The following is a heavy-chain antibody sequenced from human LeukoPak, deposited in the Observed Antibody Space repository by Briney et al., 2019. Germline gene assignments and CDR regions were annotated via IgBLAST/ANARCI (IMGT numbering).Heavy chain of an antibody. J-gene: IGHJ4*02. CDR2: IYYSGST. Sequence: SETLSLTCTVSGGSIRSYYWSWIRQPPGKGLEWIGYIYYSGSTNYNPSLKSRVTISVDTSKNQFSLKLSSVTAADTAVYYCARGGTATDKYYFDYWGQGTLVTVSS. D-gene: IGHD5-18*01. V-gene: IGHV4-59*08. CDR3: ARGGTATDKYYFDY. CDR1: GGSIRSYY.